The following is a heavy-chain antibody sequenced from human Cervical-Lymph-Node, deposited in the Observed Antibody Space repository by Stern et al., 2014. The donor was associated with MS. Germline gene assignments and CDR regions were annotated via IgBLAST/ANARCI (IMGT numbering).Heavy chain of an antibody. Sequence: QVQLVESGAEVKKPGASVKISCKASGYTFTAYYLYWVRQASGQGLEWMGIINPTGGSTTYAQTFQGRVPMTADTSTSTVYMDLSSLTSEDTAIYYCARAGSGNSNYFDYWGQGTLVTVSP. D-gene: IGHD3-22*01. CDR1: GYTFTAYY. CDR3: ARAGSGNSNYFDY. J-gene: IGHJ4*02. CDR2: INPTGGST. V-gene: IGHV1-46*01.